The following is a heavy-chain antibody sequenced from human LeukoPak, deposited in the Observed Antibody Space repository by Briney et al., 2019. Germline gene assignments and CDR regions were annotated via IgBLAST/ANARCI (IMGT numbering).Heavy chain of an antibody. D-gene: IGHD3-10*01. V-gene: IGHV3-23*01. CDR2: ISNSGDST. CDR1: GFPFNGNT. Sequence: GGSLRLSCAASGFPFNGNTMSWVRQAPGKGLEWVSGISNSGDSTYYADSVKGRFTISRDNSKNTLYLQMNSLRAEDTAVYYCAKPVYGSGSPDYWGQGILVTVSS. J-gene: IGHJ4*02. CDR3: AKPVYGSGSPDY.